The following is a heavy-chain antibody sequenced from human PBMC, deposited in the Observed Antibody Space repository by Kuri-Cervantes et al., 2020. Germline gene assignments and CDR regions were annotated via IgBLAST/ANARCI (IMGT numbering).Heavy chain of an antibody. CDR3: AREPSLKTGSPLRY. J-gene: IGHJ4*02. CDR2: IYTSGST. D-gene: IGHD3-9*01. V-gene: IGHV4-61*02. CDR1: GGSISSGGYY. Sequence: SETLSLTCTVSGGSISSGGYYWSWIRQPAGKGLEWIGRIYTSGSTNYNPSLKSRVTMSVDTSKNQFSLKLSSVTAADTAVYYCAREPSLKTGSPLRYWGQGTQVTVSS.